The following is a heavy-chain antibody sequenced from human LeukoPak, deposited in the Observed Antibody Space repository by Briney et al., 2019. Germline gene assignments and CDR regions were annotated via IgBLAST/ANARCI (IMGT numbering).Heavy chain of an antibody. CDR2: INHSGST. J-gene: IGHJ3*02. D-gene: IGHD6-13*01. CDR1: GGSFSGYY. Sequence: SETLSLTCAVYGGSFSGYYWSWIRQPPGKGLEWIGEINHSGSTNYNPSLKSRVTISVDTSKNHFSLKLSSVTAADTAVYYCASDRRQQLVSGQGAFDIWGPGTMVTVSS. CDR3: ASDRRQQLVSGQGAFDI. V-gene: IGHV4-34*01.